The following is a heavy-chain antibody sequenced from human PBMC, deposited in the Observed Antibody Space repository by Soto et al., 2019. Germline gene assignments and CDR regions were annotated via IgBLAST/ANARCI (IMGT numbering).Heavy chain of an antibody. CDR2: IIPIFGTA. CDR3: ARAPGDGYNYLGRGY. V-gene: IGHV1-69*12. J-gene: IGHJ4*02. Sequence: QVQVVQSGAEVKEPGSSVKVSCKASGGTFSSYAISWVRQAPGHGLEWMGGIIPIFGTANYAQKFQGRVTITADESTSTAYLELSSLTSEDTAVYYCARAPGDGYNYLGRGYWGQGTLVTVSS. D-gene: IGHD1-1*01. CDR1: GGTFSSYA.